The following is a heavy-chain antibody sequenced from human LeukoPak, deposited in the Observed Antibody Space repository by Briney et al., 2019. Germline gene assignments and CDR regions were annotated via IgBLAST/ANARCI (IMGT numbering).Heavy chain of an antibody. CDR1: GFTFSSYW. CDR3: ARDKPAGIPVASYHDY. D-gene: IGHD6-19*01. V-gene: IGHV3-7*01. Sequence: GGSLRLSCAASGFTFSSYWMSWVRQAPGEGLEWVAHIKQDGSEKYYVDSVKGRFTISRDNAKNSLYLQMNSLRAEDTAVYYCARDKPAGIPVASYHDYWGQGTLVTVSS. CDR2: IKQDGSEK. J-gene: IGHJ4*02.